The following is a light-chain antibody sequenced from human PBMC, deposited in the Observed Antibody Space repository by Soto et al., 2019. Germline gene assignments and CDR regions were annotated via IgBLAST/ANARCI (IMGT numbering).Light chain of an antibody. J-gene: IGLJ3*02. CDR2: NNS. CDR1: TSNIGGNS. V-gene: IGLV1-44*01. CDR3: ASWDDSLNGHWV. Sequence: QPVLTQAPSASGTPGQRVTISCSGSTSNIGGNSVSWYHHLPGTAPKLLIFNNSQRPSGVPDRFSGSKSGTSASLAISGLQSEDEADYYCASWDDSLNGHWVFGGGTKLTVL.